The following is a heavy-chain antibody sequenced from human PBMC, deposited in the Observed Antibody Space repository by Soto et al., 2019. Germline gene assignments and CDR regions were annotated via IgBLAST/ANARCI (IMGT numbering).Heavy chain of an antibody. CDR1: GGSISSSSYY. D-gene: IGHD3-10*01. V-gene: IGHV4-39*01. CDR3: ARPPTYYYGSGTDAFDI. Sequence: QLQLQESGPGLVKPSETLSLTCTVSGGSISSSSYYWGWIRQPPGKGLEWIGSIYYSGSTYYNPSLKSRVTISVDTSKNQFSLKLSSVTAADTAVYYCARPPTYYYGSGTDAFDIWGQGTMVTVSS. J-gene: IGHJ3*02. CDR2: IYYSGST.